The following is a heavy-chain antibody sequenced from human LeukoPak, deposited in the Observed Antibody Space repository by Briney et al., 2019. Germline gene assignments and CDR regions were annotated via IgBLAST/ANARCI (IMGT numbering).Heavy chain of an antibody. CDR1: GFTFSSYW. V-gene: IGHV3-7*01. Sequence: GGSLRLSCAASGFTFSSYWMSWVRQAPGKGLEGVANIKQDGSEKYYVDSVKGRFTISRDNAKNSLYLQMNRLRDEDTAVYYCARDRRGYDFWSGYYTSWGQGTLVTVSS. CDR2: IKQDGSEK. CDR3: ARDRRGYDFWSGYYTS. J-gene: IGHJ5*02. D-gene: IGHD3-3*01.